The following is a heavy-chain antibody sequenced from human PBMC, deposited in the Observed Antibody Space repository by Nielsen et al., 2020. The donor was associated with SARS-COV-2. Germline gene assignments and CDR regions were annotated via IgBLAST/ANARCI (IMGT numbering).Heavy chain of an antibody. V-gene: IGHV3-30*04. CDR1: GFTFSRYA. Sequence: GESLKISCAASGFTFSRYAMHWVRQAPGKGLEWVALISYDGGNRYYADSVKGRFTISRDNSKNMLSLQMNSLRAEDTAVYYCAKDSSTMIVGSDAFDIWGQGTMVTVSS. J-gene: IGHJ3*02. CDR2: ISYDGGNR. D-gene: IGHD3-22*01. CDR3: AKDSSTMIVGSDAFDI.